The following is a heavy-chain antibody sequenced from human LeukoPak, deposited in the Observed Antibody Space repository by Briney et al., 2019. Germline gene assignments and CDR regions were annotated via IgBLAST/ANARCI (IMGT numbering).Heavy chain of an antibody. D-gene: IGHD3-10*01. CDR2: INPNSGGT. CDR3: ARDFPQLLWFGDGVAYNWFDP. Sequence: ASVKVSCKASGYTFTGYYMHWVRQAPGQGLEWMGWINPNSGGTNYAQKFQGRVTMTRDTSISIASMELSRLTSDDTAVYYCARDFPQLLWFGDGVAYNWFDPWGQGTLVTVSS. CDR1: GYTFTGYY. J-gene: IGHJ5*02. V-gene: IGHV1-2*02.